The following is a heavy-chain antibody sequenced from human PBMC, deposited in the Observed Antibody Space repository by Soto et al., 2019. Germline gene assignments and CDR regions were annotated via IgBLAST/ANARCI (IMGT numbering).Heavy chain of an antibody. D-gene: IGHD2-15*01. V-gene: IGHV3-23*01. CDR1: GFTFSSYA. J-gene: IGHJ4*02. CDR3: AKSEGYCSGGSCYHFDD. CDR2: FSGSGGST. Sequence: GSLRLSCAASGFTFSSYAMSWVRQAPGKGLEWVSAFSGSGGSTYYADSVKGRFTISRDNSKNTLYLQMNSLRAEDTAVYYCAKSEGYCSGGSCYHFDDWGQGTLVTVSS.